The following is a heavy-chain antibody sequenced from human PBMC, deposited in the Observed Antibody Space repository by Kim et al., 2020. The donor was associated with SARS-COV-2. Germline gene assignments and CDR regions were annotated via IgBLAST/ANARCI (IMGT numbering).Heavy chain of an antibody. D-gene: IGHD6-19*01. CDR2: IYYSGST. CDR1: GGSISSYY. CDR3: ARDRTLAVAGNYYYYMDV. J-gene: IGHJ6*03. V-gene: IGHV4-59*01. Sequence: SETLSLTCTVSGGSISSYYWSWIRQPPGKGLEWIGYIYYSGSTNYNPSLKSRVTISVDTSKNQFSLKLSSVTAADTAVYYCARDRTLAVAGNYYYYMDVWGKGTTVTVSS.